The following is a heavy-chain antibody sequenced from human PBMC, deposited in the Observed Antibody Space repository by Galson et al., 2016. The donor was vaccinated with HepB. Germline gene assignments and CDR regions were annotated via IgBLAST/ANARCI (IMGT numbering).Heavy chain of an antibody. J-gene: IGHJ2*01. CDR1: GFTFSNFA. D-gene: IGHD3-16*02. Sequence: SLRLSCAASGFTFSNFAMSWVRQSPKTGLEWVSSISHNGEMTYDADFVEGRFTIARDNANNTVYLQMNSLRAEDTAEYYCAKDGGSNVWGNYRSRSDWYFDFWGRGSLVTVSS. CDR3: AKDGGSNVWGNYRSRSDWYFDF. CDR2: ISHNGEMT. V-gene: IGHV3-23*01.